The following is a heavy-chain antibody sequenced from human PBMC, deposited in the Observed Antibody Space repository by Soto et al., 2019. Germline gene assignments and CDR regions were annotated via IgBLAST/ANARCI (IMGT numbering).Heavy chain of an antibody. CDR2: INPNSGGT. D-gene: IGHD6-13*01. J-gene: IGHJ6*02. CDR3: ARVSIAAAGRVYYYGMDV. V-gene: IGHV1-2*02. CDR1: GYTFTVYY. Sequence: ASVKVSCKASGYTFTVYYMHCVRQSPVQWLEWMGCINPNSGGTNYAQKFQGRVTMTRDTSISTAYMELSRLRSDDTAVYYCARVSIAAAGRVYYYGMDVWGQGTTVTVSS.